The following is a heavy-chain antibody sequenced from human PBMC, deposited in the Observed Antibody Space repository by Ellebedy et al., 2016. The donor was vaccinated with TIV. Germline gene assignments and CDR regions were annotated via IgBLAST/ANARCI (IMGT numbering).Heavy chain of an antibody. J-gene: IGHJ5*02. Sequence: GESLKISCAASGFSFGSYWMLWVRQPPGKGLEWVSRIKPDGSDITYADSVRGRFTISRDNAKNTLYLQMNSPRAEDTAVYYCARTPGGWFDPWGQGTLVTVSS. CDR3: ARTPGGWFDP. D-gene: IGHD2-15*01. CDR2: IKPDGSDI. CDR1: GFSFGSYW. V-gene: IGHV3-74*03.